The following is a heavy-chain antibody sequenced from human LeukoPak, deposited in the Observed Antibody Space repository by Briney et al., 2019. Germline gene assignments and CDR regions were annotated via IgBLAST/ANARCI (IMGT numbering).Heavy chain of an antibody. V-gene: IGHV3-74*01. CDR3: GRESVAAGLGH. CDR1: GLTFSSYW. Sequence: GGSLRLSCAVSGLTFSSYWMPWVRQAPGTGLVWVARIKYDGIERGYADSVKGRFTISRDNAKNTLYLQMNSLRAEDTAVYYCGRESVAAGLGHWGQGTLVTVST. D-gene: IGHD6-13*01. CDR2: IKYDGIER. J-gene: IGHJ4*02.